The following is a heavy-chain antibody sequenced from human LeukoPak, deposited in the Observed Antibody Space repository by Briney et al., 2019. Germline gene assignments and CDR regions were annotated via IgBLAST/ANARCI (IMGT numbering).Heavy chain of an antibody. CDR3: ARDDLGGDPYDY. D-gene: IGHD2-21*02. CDR1: GFTFDDYA. CDR2: ISWNSGSI. J-gene: IGHJ4*02. V-gene: IGHV3-9*01. Sequence: GGSLRLSCAASGFTFDDYAMHWVRQGPGKGLEWVSGISWNSGSIGYADSVKGRFTISRDNAKNSLYLQMNSLRAEDTAVYYCARDDLGGDPYDYWGQGTLVTVSS.